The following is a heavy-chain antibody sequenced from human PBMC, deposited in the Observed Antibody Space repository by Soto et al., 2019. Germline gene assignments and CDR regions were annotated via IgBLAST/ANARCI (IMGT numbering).Heavy chain of an antibody. CDR3: ARDVDGISGYNPAY. D-gene: IGHD3-22*01. CDR1: GGSISSYY. J-gene: IGHJ4*02. Sequence: QVQLQESGPGLVKPSETLSLTCTVSGGSISSYYWSWIRQPPGKGLEWIGYIYYSGSTNYNPSLKSRVTISVDTSKNQFSLKLSSVTAADTAVYYCARDVDGISGYNPAYWGQGTLVTVSS. V-gene: IGHV4-59*01. CDR2: IYYSGST.